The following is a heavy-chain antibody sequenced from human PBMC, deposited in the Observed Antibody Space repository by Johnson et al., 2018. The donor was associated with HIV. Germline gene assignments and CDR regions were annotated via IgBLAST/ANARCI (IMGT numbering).Heavy chain of an antibody. V-gene: IGHV3-53*01. D-gene: IGHD3-10*01. CDR2: IYSGGST. J-gene: IGHJ3*02. CDR3: ARDASYYGSANDAFDI. CDR1: GFTVSSNY. Sequence: VQLVESGGDLIQPGGSLRLSCAASGFTVSSNYMTWVRQAPGKGLEWVSVIYSGGSTYYADSVKGRFTISRDNSKNTLYLQMNSLRAEDTAVYYCARDASYYGSANDAFDIWGQGTMVTVSS.